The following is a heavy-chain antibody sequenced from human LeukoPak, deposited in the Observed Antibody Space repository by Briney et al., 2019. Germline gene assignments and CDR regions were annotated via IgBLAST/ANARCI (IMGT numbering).Heavy chain of an antibody. D-gene: IGHD3-22*01. V-gene: IGHV4-59*08. CDR2: IYYSGST. J-gene: IGHJ5*02. CDR3: ARHEANSSGYSWFDP. Sequence: PSETLSLTCTVSGGSISSYYWSWIRQPPGKGLEWIGYIYYSGSTNYNPSLKSRVTISVDTSKNQFSLKLSSVTAADTAVYYCARHEANSSGYSWFDPWGQGTLVTVSS. CDR1: GGSISSYY.